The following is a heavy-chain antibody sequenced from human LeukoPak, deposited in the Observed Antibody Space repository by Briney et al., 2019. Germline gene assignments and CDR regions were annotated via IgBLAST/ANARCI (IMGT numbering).Heavy chain of an antibody. J-gene: IGHJ4*02. CDR2: IWYDGSNK. V-gene: IGHV3-33*01. D-gene: IGHD4-17*01. Sequence: PWGSLRLSCAASGFSFSNYDMHWVRQAPGKGLEWVAVIWYDGSNKYYADSVKGRFTISRDNSKNTLYLQMNSLRVEDTAVYYCARGDPTVTTKQNLDYWGQGTLVTVSS. CDR1: GFSFSNYD. CDR3: ARGDPTVTTKQNLDY.